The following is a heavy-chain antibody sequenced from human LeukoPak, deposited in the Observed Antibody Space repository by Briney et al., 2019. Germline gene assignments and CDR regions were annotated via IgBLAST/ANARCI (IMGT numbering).Heavy chain of an antibody. CDR1: GGSFSGYY. V-gene: IGHV4-34*01. Sequence: SETLSLTCAVSGGSFSGYYWSWIRQPPGKGLEWIGEINHSGSTNYNPSLKSRVTISVDTSKNQFSLKLSSVTAADTAVYYCARGWYSSSWYGYWGQGTLVTVSS. D-gene: IGHD6-13*01. J-gene: IGHJ4*02. CDR3: ARGWYSSSWYGY. CDR2: INHSGST.